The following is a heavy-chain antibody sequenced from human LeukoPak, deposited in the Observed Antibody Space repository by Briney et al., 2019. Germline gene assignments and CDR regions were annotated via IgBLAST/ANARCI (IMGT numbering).Heavy chain of an antibody. CDR2: ISWNSGSI. J-gene: IGHJ4*02. D-gene: IGHD3-22*01. CDR3: AKPSAPYYYDSSGYFDY. V-gene: IGHV3-9*01. Sequence: GRSLRLSCAASGFTFDDYAMHWVRQAPGKGLEWVSGISWNSGSICHADSVKGRFTISRDNAKNSLYLQMNSLRAEDTALYYCAKPSAPYYYDSSGYFDYWGQGTLVTVSS. CDR1: GFTFDDYA.